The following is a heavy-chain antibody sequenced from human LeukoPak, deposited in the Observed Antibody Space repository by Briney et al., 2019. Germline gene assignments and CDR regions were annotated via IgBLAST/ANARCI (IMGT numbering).Heavy chain of an antibody. V-gene: IGHV3-23*01. Sequence: GGSLRLSCVASGYPFSSYAMGWVRQAPGKGLEWVSGISGSGGTTYYTDSVKGRFTISRDNSKNTLYLQVNSLRAEDTAVYYCAKDLHGEVPDYFDCWGQGSLVTVSS. CDR1: GYPFSSYA. CDR2: ISGSGGTT. D-gene: IGHD3-3*01. CDR3: AKDLHGEVPDYFDC. J-gene: IGHJ4*02.